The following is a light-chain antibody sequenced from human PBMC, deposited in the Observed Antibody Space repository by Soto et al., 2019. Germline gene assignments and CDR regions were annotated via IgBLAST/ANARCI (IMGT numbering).Light chain of an antibody. Sequence: DIQMTQSPSTLSASVGDRVTITCRASQIINTWLAWYQQKPGKAPKLLIYRASNLVSGVPSRFSGSGSGTEFTLTISSLQPDDFSIYYCQQYETYSGTFGPGTKVHL. CDR1: QIINTW. V-gene: IGKV1-5*03. J-gene: IGKJ3*01. CDR2: RAS. CDR3: QQYETYSGT.